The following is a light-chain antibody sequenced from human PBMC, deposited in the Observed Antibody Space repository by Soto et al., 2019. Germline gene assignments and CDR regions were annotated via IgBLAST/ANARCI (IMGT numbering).Light chain of an antibody. CDR2: GAS. Sequence: EIVMTQSPATLSVSPGERATLSCRASQSVGSNLAWYQQKPGQAPRLLIYGASTRATDVPGRFSGSGSGTEFTLTISSLQSEDFAVYFCQSYKNRPQFGPGTKVEIK. CDR1: QSVGSN. J-gene: IGKJ1*01. CDR3: QSYKNRPQ. V-gene: IGKV3-15*01.